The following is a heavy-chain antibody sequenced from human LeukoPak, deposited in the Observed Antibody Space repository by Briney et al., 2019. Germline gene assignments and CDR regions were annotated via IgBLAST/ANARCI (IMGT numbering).Heavy chain of an antibody. V-gene: IGHV1-24*01. CDR2: LDPEDGEM. D-gene: IGHD1-26*01. Sequence: ASVKVSCKVSGYTLTELSLHWVRQAPGKGLEWMGGLDPEDGEMIYLQKFQGRVTMTEDTSTDIAYMEMSSLRSEDTAVYYCATGRTKWDLLNYWGQGTLVTVSS. J-gene: IGHJ4*02. CDR1: GYTLTELS. CDR3: ATGRTKWDLLNY.